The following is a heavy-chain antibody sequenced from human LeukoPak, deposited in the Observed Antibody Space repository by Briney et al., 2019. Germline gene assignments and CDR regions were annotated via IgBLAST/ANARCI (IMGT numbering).Heavy chain of an antibody. Sequence: GGSLRLSCAASGFTFSSYSMNWVRQAPGKGLEWVSSISSSSSYIYYADSVKGRFTISGDNAKNSLYLQMNSLRAEDTAVYYCARSGYRYYDSSGYYGLDYWGQGTLVTVSS. D-gene: IGHD3-22*01. CDR3: ARSGYRYYDSSGYYGLDY. J-gene: IGHJ4*02. V-gene: IGHV3-21*01. CDR2: ISSSSSYI. CDR1: GFTFSSYS.